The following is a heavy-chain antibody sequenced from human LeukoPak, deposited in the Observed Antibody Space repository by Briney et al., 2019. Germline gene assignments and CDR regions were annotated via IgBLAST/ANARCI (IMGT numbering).Heavy chain of an antibody. D-gene: IGHD3-16*02. CDR2: INHSGST. J-gene: IGHJ4*02. V-gene: IGHV4-34*01. Sequence: NPSETLSLTCAVYGGSFSGYYWSWIRQPPGKGLEWIGEINHSGSTNYNPSLKSRVTISVDTSKNQFSLKLSSVTAAGTAVYYCARGLYDYVWGSYRTGFDYWGQGTLVTVSS. CDR1: GGSFSGYY. CDR3: ARGLYDYVWGSYRTGFDY.